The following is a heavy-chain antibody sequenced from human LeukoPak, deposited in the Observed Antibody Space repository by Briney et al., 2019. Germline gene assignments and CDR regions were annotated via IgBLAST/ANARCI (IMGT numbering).Heavy chain of an antibody. Sequence: GGSLRLSCAASGFTFDDYGMSWVRQVPGKGLEWVSGINWNGGSTGYADSVKGRFTISRDNAKNSLYLQMNSLRAEDTAVYYCAKDVLRFLEWLLDYWGQGTLVTVSS. CDR3: AKDVLRFLEWLLDY. V-gene: IGHV3-20*04. J-gene: IGHJ4*02. D-gene: IGHD3-3*01. CDR2: INWNGGST. CDR1: GFTFDDYG.